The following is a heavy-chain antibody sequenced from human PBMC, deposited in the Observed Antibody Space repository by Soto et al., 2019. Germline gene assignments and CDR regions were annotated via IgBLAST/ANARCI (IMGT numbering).Heavy chain of an antibody. V-gene: IGHV1-46*03. CDR2: INPSGGST. CDR1: GYTFTSYY. Sequence: ASVKVSCKASGYTFTSYYMHWVRQAPGQGLEWMGIINPSGGSTSYAQKFQGRVTMTRDTSTSTVYMELSSLRSEDTAVYYCAICLDYIWGRPTWFDPWGQGTLVTVSS. D-gene: IGHD3-16*01. CDR3: AICLDYIWGRPTWFDP. J-gene: IGHJ5*02.